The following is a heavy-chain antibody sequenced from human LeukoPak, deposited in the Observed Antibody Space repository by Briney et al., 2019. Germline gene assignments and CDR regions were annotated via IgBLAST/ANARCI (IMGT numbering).Heavy chain of an antibody. CDR3: ARGLTIFGVVNDAFDI. D-gene: IGHD3-3*01. CDR1: GFTFSNYW. CDR2: INSDGSST. V-gene: IGHV3-74*01. J-gene: IGHJ3*02. Sequence: RAGGSLRLSCAASGFTFSNYWMYWVRHAPGRGLVWVSLINSDGSSTIYADSVKGRFTISRDNAKNTLYLQMNSLRAEDTAVYYCARGLTIFGVVNDAFDIWGQGTMVTVSS.